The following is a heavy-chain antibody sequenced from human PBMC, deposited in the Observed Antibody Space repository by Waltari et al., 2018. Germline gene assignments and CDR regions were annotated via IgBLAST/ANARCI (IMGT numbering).Heavy chain of an antibody. Sequence: EVQLVESGGGLVQPGGSLRLSCAASGFTFSRSWIHWVRQFPGKGLMWVSRINNDGRSTVYADSVKGRFTISRDDAKNTVSLQMNNLSAEDTALYYCARAGLLGAFDVWGQGTMVTVSS. CDR1: GFTFSRSW. CDR2: INNDGRST. V-gene: IGHV3-74*03. D-gene: IGHD2-15*01. J-gene: IGHJ3*01. CDR3: ARAGLLGAFDV.